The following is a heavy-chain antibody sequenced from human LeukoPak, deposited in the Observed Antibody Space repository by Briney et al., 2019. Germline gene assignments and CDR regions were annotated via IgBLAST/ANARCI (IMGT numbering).Heavy chain of an antibody. CDR3: ARQSPSRDFNY. CDR2: IYYSGST. J-gene: IGHJ4*02. Sequence: PSETLSLTCTVSGDSLSRYHWSWLRQPPGKGLEWFGYIYYSGSTNYNPSLKSRVTMSVDTSKNQSSLKLSSVTAADTALYFCARQSPSRDFNYWGQGTLVTVCS. CDR1: GDSLSRYH. V-gene: IGHV4-59*08.